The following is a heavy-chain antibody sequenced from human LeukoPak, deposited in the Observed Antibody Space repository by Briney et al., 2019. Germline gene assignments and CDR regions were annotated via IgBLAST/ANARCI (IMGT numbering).Heavy chain of an antibody. J-gene: IGHJ3*02. V-gene: IGHV3-30*04. Sequence: GGSLRLSCAASGFTFSSYAMHWVRQAPGKGLEWVAVISYDGSNKYYADSVKGRFTISRDNSKNTLYLQMNSLRAEDTAVYYCARAMFRYYYDSSGYPDAFDIWGQGTMVTVSS. CDR1: GFTFSSYA. CDR3: ARAMFRYYYDSSGYPDAFDI. CDR2: ISYDGSNK. D-gene: IGHD3-22*01.